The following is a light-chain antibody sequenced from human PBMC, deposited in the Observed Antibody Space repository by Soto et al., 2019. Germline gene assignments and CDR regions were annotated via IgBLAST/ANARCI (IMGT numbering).Light chain of an antibody. CDR1: SSDVGGYNS. CDR2: DVS. CDR3: CSYGSGSTLSV. V-gene: IGLV2-14*03. J-gene: IGLJ1*01. Sequence: QSVLTQPASLSGSPGQSITISCTGTSSDVGGYNSVSWYQQHPGKAPKVIIFDVSSRPSGVSSRFSGSKSGNTASLTISGLQAEDEADYYCCSYGSGSTLSVLGAGTKVTVL.